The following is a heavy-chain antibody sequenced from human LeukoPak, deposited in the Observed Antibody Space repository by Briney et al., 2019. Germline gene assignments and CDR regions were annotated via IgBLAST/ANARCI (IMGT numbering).Heavy chain of an antibody. CDR1: GGSISSYY. V-gene: IGHV4-59*08. J-gene: IGHJ4*02. CDR3: ARHSGSYFYY. CDR2: IYYSGTT. D-gene: IGHD1-26*01. Sequence: SETLSLTCTVSGGSISSYYWSWIRQAPGKGLEWIGYIYYSGTTKYNPSLMGRVSISVDTSKNQFPLRLSSVAAADTAVYYCARHSGSYFYYWGQGTLVTVSS.